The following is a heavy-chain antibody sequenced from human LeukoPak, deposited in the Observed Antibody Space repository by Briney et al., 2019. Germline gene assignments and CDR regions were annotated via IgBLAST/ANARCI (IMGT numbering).Heavy chain of an antibody. D-gene: IGHD1-14*01. CDR3: ARGVEPLAANTLAY. V-gene: IGHV3-20*04. Sequence: GGSLRLSCAASGFTFNDYGMSWVRHGPGKGLEWVFGINWNGGATGYADSARGRFTISRDNAKNSLYLEMKSLRAEDTALYYCARGVEPLAANTLAYWGQGTLVTVSS. J-gene: IGHJ4*02. CDR2: INWNGGAT. CDR1: GFTFNDYG.